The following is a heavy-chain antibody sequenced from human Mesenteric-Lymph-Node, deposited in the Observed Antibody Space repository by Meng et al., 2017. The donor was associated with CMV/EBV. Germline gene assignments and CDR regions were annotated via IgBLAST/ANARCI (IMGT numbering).Heavy chain of an antibody. V-gene: IGHV3-23*01. J-gene: IGHJ3*02. Sequence: GGSLRLSCEVSGFTFTHFAMSWVRQAPGKGLEWVSTISGSGDTTYYTDSVKGRFTISRDKSVNTLYLQMNNLRAEDTAVYYCAELRSSVFDIWGQGTMVTVSS. CDR2: ISGSGDTT. CDR3: AELRSSVFDI. D-gene: IGHD3-16*01. CDR1: GFTFTHFA.